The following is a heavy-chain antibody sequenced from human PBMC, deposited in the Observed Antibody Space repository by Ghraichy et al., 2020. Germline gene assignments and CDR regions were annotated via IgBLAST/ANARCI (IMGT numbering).Heavy chain of an antibody. J-gene: IGHJ2*01. V-gene: IGHV4-34*01. Sequence: SETLSLTCAVYGGSFSGYYWSWIRQPPGKGLEWIGEINHSGSTNYNPSLKSRVTISVDTSKNQFSLKLSSVTAADTAVYYCARPAYGDYAAGFDLWGRGTLVTVSS. CDR2: INHSGST. CDR3: ARPAYGDYAAGFDL. CDR1: GGSFSGYY. D-gene: IGHD4-17*01.